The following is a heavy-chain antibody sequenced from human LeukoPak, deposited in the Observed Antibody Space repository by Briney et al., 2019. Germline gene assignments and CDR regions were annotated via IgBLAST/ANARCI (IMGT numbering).Heavy chain of an antibody. CDR3: ARGSGSFAFDY. V-gene: IGHV3-74*01. Sequence: GGSLRLSCAASGFTFSSYWMHWVRQAPGKGLVRVSRINSDGSSTSYADSVKGRFTISRDNAKNTLYLQMNSLRAEDTAMYYCARGSGSFAFDYWGQGTLVTVSS. CDR1: GFTFSSYW. D-gene: IGHD3-10*01. CDR2: INSDGSST. J-gene: IGHJ4*02.